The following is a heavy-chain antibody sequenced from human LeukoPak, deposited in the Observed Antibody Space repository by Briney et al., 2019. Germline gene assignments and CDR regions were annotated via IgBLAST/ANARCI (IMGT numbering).Heavy chain of an antibody. D-gene: IGHD5-12*01. V-gene: IGHV3-48*02. CDR3: ARDHDYAFDY. CDR1: GFTFSSYS. J-gene: IGHJ4*02. CDR2: ISSSSSFI. Sequence: PGGSLRLSCVASGFTFSSYSMNWVCQAPGKGLEWVSYISSSSSFIFYADSVKGRFTISRDNAKNSLHLQMNSLRDEDTAVYYCARDHDYAFDYWGQGSLVTVPS.